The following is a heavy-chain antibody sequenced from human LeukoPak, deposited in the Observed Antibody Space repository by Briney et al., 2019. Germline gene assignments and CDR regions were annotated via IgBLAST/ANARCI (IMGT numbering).Heavy chain of an antibody. Sequence: SETLSLTCTVSGSSVSSYTYYWSWIRQLPGKGLERIGHIYYSGSTYYNPSLKSRVTISVDTSKNQFSLKLSSVTAADTAFYYCARGRASDPMVRGVIYFDYWGQGTLVTVSS. V-gene: IGHV4-31*03. CDR3: ARGRASDPMVRGVIYFDY. CDR1: GSSVSSYTYY. D-gene: IGHD3-10*01. CDR2: IYYSGST. J-gene: IGHJ4*02.